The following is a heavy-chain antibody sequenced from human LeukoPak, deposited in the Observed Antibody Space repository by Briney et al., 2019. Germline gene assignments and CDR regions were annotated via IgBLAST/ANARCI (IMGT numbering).Heavy chain of an antibody. CDR2: INHSGST. CDR1: GGSFSGYY. D-gene: IGHD2-2*02. CDR3: ARAELGYCSSTSCYTVAFDI. Sequence: SAILSLTCAVYGGSFSGYYWSWIRQPPGKGLEWIGEINHSGSTNYNPSLKSRVTISVDTSKNQFSLKLSSVTAADTAVYYCARAELGYCSSTSCYTVAFDIWGQGTMVTVSS. V-gene: IGHV4-34*01. J-gene: IGHJ3*02.